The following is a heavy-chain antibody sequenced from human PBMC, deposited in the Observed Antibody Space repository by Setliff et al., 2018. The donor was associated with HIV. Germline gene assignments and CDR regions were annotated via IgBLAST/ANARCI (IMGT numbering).Heavy chain of an antibody. Sequence: SETLSLTCAVSGDSVSGYYWSWIRQPAGRGLEWIGRVHNSAGSNYNPSLKSRVTMSVDTTKNQLSLKLTAVSAADTAVYYCARDRIEVLADSPHDVFDIWGRGIMVTVSS. CDR3: ARDRIEVLADSPHDVFDI. D-gene: IGHD3-22*01. CDR1: GDSVSGYY. V-gene: IGHV4-4*07. CDR2: VHNSAGS. J-gene: IGHJ3*02.